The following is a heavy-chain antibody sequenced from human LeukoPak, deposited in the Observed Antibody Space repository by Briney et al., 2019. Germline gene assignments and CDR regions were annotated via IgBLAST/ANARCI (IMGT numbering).Heavy chain of an antibody. CDR3: ARVPSLGWYAFDS. V-gene: IGHV3-21*04. J-gene: IGHJ4*02. D-gene: IGHD2-15*01. Sequence: NPGGSLRLSCAASGFTLSSNNMNWVRQGPGKGLEWVSSISSGSSYIYYADSVKGRFTISRDNARNSLYLQMNSLRAEDTAVYYCARVPSLGWYAFDSWGQGTLVTVSS. CDR1: GFTLSSNN. CDR2: ISSGSSYI.